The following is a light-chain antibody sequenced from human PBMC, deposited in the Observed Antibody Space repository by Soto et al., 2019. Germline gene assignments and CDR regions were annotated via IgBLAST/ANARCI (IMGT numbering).Light chain of an antibody. CDR1: QSVGSY. V-gene: IGKV3-11*01. J-gene: IGKJ5*01. Sequence: EIVLTQSPATLSLYPGERATLSCRASQSVGSYLVWYQQKPGQAPRLLIHGASNRATGIPARFSGSGSGTDFTLTISSLEPADFAVYYCQQRSNWPPLFGQGTRLEI. CDR3: QQRSNWPPL. CDR2: GAS.